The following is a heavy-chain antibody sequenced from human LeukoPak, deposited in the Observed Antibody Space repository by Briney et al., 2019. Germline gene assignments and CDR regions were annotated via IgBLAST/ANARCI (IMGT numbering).Heavy chain of an antibody. CDR1: GGSISSYY. Sequence: SETLSLTCTVSGGSISSYYWSWIRQPPGKGLEWIGYIYYSGSTNYNPSLKSRVTISVDTSKNQLSLKLSSVTAADTAVYYCARADIVVVPAAIDWFDPWGQGTLVTVSS. CDR2: IYYSGST. J-gene: IGHJ5*02. D-gene: IGHD2-2*02. CDR3: ARADIVVVPAAIDWFDP. V-gene: IGHV4-59*01.